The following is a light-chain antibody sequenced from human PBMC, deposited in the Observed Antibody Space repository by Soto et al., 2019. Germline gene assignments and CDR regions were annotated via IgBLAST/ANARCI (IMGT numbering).Light chain of an antibody. V-gene: IGKV1-5*03. CDR1: QSISIW. Sequence: DIQMTQSPSTLPASVGDRVTITCRASQSISIWLAWYQQKPGKAPKLLIYKASSLESGVPSRFSGSGSGTEFTLTISSLQPDDFATYYCQQYNSYSRTFGQGTKVEIK. J-gene: IGKJ1*01. CDR2: KAS. CDR3: QQYNSYSRT.